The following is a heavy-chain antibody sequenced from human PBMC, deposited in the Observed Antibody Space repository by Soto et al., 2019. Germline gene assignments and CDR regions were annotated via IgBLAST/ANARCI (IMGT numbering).Heavy chain of an antibody. CDR2: ITSGGST. CDR1: GFTFSNYA. CDR3: ARTDKFNSQSSGWANRFDY. D-gene: IGHD6-19*01. V-gene: IGHV3-23*01. Sequence: EVQLLESGGDLVQPGGSLRLFCAASGFTFSNYAMTWVGQAPGKGLEGVSTITSGGSTFFGDTVKGRFTISRDNSKSTLYLQMNSLRAEDTAIYYCARTDKFNSQSSGWANRFDYWGQGTLVTVSS. J-gene: IGHJ4*02.